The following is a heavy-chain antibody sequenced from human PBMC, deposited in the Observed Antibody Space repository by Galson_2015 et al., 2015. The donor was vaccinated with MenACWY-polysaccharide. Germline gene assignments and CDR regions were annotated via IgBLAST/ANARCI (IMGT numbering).Heavy chain of an antibody. CDR2: INADGSAT. Sequence: LRLSCAASGFTFSTYCMHWVRHAPGKGLVWVSRINADGSATDYADSVRGRFTISRDNAKNTLYPEMNSLRAEDTAVYYCTKAGAKYCRGSSCYFNWFDPWGQGTLVTVSS. J-gene: IGHJ5*02. CDR3: TKAGAKYCRGSSCYFNWFDP. CDR1: GFTFSTYC. V-gene: IGHV3-74*01. D-gene: IGHD2-15*01.